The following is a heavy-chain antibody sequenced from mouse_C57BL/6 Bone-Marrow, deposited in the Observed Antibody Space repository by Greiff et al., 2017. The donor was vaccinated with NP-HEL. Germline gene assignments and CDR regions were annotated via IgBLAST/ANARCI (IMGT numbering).Heavy chain of an antibody. V-gene: IGHV1-64*01. CDR2: IHPNSGST. J-gene: IGHJ2*01. Sequence: QVQLQQPGAELVKPGASVKLSCKASGYTFTSYWMHWVKQRPGQGLEWIGMIHPNSGSTNYNEKFKSKATLTVDKSSSTASMQPSSLTSEDSAVYYCARSRHSGTFFDYWGQGTTLTVAS. CDR3: ARSRHSGTFFDY. CDR1: GYTFTSYW. D-gene: IGHD6-1*01.